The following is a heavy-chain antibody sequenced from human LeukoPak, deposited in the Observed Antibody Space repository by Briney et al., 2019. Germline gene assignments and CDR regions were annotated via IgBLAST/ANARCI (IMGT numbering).Heavy chain of an antibody. V-gene: IGHV3-11*04. J-gene: IGHJ4*02. Sequence: PGGSLRLSCAASGFTFSDYYMSWIRPAPGKGLEWVSHISSSGSTIYYADSVKGRFTISRDNAKNSLYLQMNSLRAEDTAVYYCAKRTGTPTYYFDYWGQGTLVTVSS. CDR3: AKRTGTPTYYFDY. D-gene: IGHD1-7*01. CDR1: GFTFSDYY. CDR2: ISSSGSTI.